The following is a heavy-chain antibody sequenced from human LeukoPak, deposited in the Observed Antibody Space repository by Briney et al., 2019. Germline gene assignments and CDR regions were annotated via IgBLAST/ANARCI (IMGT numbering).Heavy chain of an antibody. D-gene: IGHD2-15*01. J-gene: IGHJ3*01. CDR2: IDKSGGST. V-gene: IGHV3-23*01. CDR1: GFTFSSYA. CDR3: ARACSGGNCYLAALDF. Sequence: GGSLRLSCAASGFTFSSYAMSWVRQAPGKGLEWVSAIDKSGGSTYYADSVKGRFTISRDNSKNTLYLQMSSLRAEDTAVYYCARACSGGNCYLAALDFWGQGTMVTVSS.